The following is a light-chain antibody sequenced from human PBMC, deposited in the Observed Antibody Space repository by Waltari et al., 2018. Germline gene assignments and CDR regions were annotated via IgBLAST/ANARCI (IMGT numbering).Light chain of an antibody. V-gene: IGLV3-1*01. CDR1: RLGNKF. Sequence: SYELTQPPSVSVSPGQTASITCSGDRLGNKFASWYQQTPGQSPVLVIYQDIKRPSGTPERCSGSISGNTANLTISEAQSVDEADYYCQAGDSTSYVVFGGGTKLTGL. J-gene: IGLJ2*01. CDR3: QAGDSTSYVV. CDR2: QDI.